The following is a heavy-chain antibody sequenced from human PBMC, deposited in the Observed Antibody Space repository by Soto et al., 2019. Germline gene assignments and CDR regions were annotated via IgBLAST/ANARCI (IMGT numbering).Heavy chain of an antibody. CDR1: GFTFSSYW. CDR3: ARDLSWCSNCYYYMDV. V-gene: IGHV3-7*01. CDR2: IKQDGSEK. J-gene: IGHJ6*03. Sequence: GGSLRLSCAASGFTFSSYWMSWVRQAPGKGLEWVANIKQDGSEKYYVDSVKGRFTVSRDNARNSLYLQMNSLRAEDTAVYYCARDLSWCSNCYYYMDVWSKGTTVTVSS. D-gene: IGHD2-8*01.